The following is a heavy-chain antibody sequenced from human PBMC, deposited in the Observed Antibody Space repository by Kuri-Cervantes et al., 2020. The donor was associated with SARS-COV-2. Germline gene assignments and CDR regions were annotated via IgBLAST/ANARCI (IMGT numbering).Heavy chain of an antibody. D-gene: IGHD3-16*01. J-gene: IGHJ3*02. Sequence: SETLSLTCAVSGYSISSGYYWSWIRQPPGKGLEWIGEINHSGSTNYNPSLKSRVTISVDTSKNQFSLKLSSVTAADTAVYYCAREVMITSDAFDIWGQGTMVTVSS. V-gene: IGHV4-38-2*02. CDR2: INHSGST. CDR3: AREVMITSDAFDI. CDR1: GYSISSGYY.